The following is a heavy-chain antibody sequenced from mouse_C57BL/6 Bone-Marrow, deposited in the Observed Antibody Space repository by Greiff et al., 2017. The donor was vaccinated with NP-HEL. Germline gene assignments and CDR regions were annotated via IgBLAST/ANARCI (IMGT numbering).Heavy chain of an antibody. J-gene: IGHJ2*01. V-gene: IGHV5-12*01. CDR3: ARHEGDYDALSFDY. CDR1: GFTFSDYY. D-gene: IGHD2-4*01. CDR2: ISNGGGST. Sequence: EVQLVESGGGLVQPGGSLKLSCAASGFTFSDYYMYWVRQTPEKRLEWVAYISNGGGSTYYPDTVKGRFTISRDNAKNTLYLQMSRLKSEDTAMYYCARHEGDYDALSFDYWGQGTTLTVSS.